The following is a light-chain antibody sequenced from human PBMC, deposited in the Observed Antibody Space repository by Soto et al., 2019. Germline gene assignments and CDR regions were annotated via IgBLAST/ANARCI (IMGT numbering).Light chain of an antibody. V-gene: IGKV2-30*02. J-gene: IGKJ2*01. CDR2: KVS. Sequence: DVVMTQSPLSLPVTLGQPASISCRSTQRLVHSDGNTHLNWFQQRPGQSPRRLIFKVSNRDSGVPDRFRGSASGTDFTLKISRVEAEDVGVYYCMQGTHWPYTFGQGTKLEIK. CDR3: MQGTHWPYT. CDR1: QRLVHSDGNTH.